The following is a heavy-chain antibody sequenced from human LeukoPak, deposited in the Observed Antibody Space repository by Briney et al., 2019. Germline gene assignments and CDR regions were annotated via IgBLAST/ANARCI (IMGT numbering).Heavy chain of an antibody. J-gene: IGHJ6*03. D-gene: IGHD1-1*01. CDR1: GGSISSSSYY. Sequence: NLSETLSLTCTVAGGSISSSSYYWGWIRQPPGKGLEWIGSIYYSGSTYYNPSPKSRVTISVDTSKNQFSLKLSSVTAADTAVYYCAQERRYYYYYMDVWGKGTTVTVSS. CDR2: IYYSGST. CDR3: AQERRYYYYYMDV. V-gene: IGHV4-39*01.